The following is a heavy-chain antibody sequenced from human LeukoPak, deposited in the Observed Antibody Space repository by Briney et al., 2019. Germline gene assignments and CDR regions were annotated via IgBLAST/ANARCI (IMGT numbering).Heavy chain of an antibody. CDR2: IIPIFGTA. J-gene: IGHJ5*02. CDR3: ARCSGGSCYSGNWFDP. CDR1: GGTFISYA. D-gene: IGHD2-15*01. V-gene: IGHV1-69*13. Sequence: GASVKVSCKASGGTFISYAISWVRQAPGQGLEWMGGIIPIFGTANYAQKFQGRVTITADESTSTAYMELSSLRSEDTAVYYCARCSGGSCYSGNWFDPWGRGTLVTVSS.